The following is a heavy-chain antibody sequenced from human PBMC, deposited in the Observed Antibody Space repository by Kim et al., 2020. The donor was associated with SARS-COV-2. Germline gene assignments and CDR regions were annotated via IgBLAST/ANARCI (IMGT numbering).Heavy chain of an antibody. CDR3: ARGAVTMVRGVTSYYFDY. V-gene: IGHV1-69*06. Sequence: SVKVSCKASGGTFSSYAISWVRQAPGQGLEWMGGIIPIFGTANYAQKFQGRVTITADKSTSTAYMDLSSLRSEDTAVYYCARGAVTMVRGVTSYYFDYWGQGTLVPSPQ. J-gene: IGHJ4*02. D-gene: IGHD3-10*01. CDR1: GGTFSSYA. CDR2: IIPIFGTA.